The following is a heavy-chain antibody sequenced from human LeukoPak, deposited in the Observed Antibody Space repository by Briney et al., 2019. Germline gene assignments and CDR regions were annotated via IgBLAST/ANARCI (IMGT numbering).Heavy chain of an antibody. CDR3: ARQGSGYDLGWFDP. Sequence: GESLQISCEGSGYTFSTYWIGWVRQLPGKGLEWMGIIYPGDSDTRYSPSFQGQVTISADKSISTAYLQWSSLKASDTAMYYCARQGSGYDLGWFDPWGQGSLVTVSS. CDR1: GYTFSTYW. J-gene: IGHJ5*02. CDR2: IYPGDSDT. V-gene: IGHV5-51*01. D-gene: IGHD5-12*01.